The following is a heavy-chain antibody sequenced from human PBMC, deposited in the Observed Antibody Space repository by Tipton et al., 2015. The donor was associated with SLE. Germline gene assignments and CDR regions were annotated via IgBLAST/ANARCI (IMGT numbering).Heavy chain of an antibody. Sequence: LRLSCAVYGGSFSAYYWSWIRQPPGKGLEWIGEINHSGSTNYNPSLKSRVTISVDTSKNQFSLKLSSVTAADTAVYYCARGILTGEYYFDYWGQGTLVTVSS. V-gene: IGHV4-34*01. CDR1: GGSFSAYY. D-gene: IGHD3-9*01. CDR3: ARGILTGEYYFDY. CDR2: INHSGST. J-gene: IGHJ4*02.